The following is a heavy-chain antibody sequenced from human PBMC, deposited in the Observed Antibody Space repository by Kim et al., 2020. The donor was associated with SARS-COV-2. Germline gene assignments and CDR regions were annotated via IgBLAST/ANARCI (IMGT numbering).Heavy chain of an antibody. D-gene: IGHD3-16*01. Sequence: GGSLRLSCAASGFTFSSYWMSWVRQAPGKGLEWVANIKQDGSEKYYVDSVKGRFTISRDNAKNSLYLQMNSLRAEDTAVYYCATLRGDDQIWGAIGMDVWGQGTTVTVSS. CDR3: ATLRGDDQIWGAIGMDV. CDR2: IKQDGSEK. CDR1: GFTFSSYW. J-gene: IGHJ6*02. V-gene: IGHV3-7*03.